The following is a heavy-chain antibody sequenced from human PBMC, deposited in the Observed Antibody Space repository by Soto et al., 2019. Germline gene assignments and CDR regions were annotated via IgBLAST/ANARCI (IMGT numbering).Heavy chain of an antibody. Sequence: GGSLRLSCAASGFTFSSYSLNWVRQAPGKGLEWVANIKQDGSEKYYVDSVKGRFTISRDNVKNSLFLQMSSLRVEDTAVYYCARSMFDYDSSGYCNYWGQGTLVTVSS. D-gene: IGHD3-22*01. J-gene: IGHJ4*02. CDR3: ARSMFDYDSSGYCNY. CDR2: IKQDGSEK. V-gene: IGHV3-7*01. CDR1: GFTFSSYS.